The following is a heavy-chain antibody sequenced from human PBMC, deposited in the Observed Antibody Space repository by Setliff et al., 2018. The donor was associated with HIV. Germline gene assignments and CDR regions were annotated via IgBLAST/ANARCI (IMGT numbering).Heavy chain of an antibody. CDR3: ARGVRDTSGWSSYYFDY. V-gene: IGHV4-34*01. J-gene: IGHJ4*02. CDR1: GGSFSGYY. D-gene: IGHD6-19*01. Sequence: SETLSLTCAVYGGSFSGYYWSWIRQHPGKGLEWIGEVTHSGRTTYNPSLESRVTTSVDTSKKQFSLRLTSVTAADTAVYYCARGVRDTSGWSSYYFDYWGQGTLVTVSS. CDR2: VTHSGRT.